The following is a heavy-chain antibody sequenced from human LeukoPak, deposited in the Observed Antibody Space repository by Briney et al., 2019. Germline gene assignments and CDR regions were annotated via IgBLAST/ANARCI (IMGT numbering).Heavy chain of an antibody. J-gene: IGHJ4*02. V-gene: IGHV4-4*02. CDR3: ATSGWYLLPGIY. CDR2: VYHSGST. Sequence: NPSETLSLTCAVSGGSISSSYWWSWVRQPPGQGLEWIGEVYHSGSTNYYPSLKSRVTISVDTSKNQFSLKLSSVTAADTAVFYCATSGWYLLPGIYWGQGTLVTVSS. CDR1: GGSISSSYW. D-gene: IGHD6-19*01.